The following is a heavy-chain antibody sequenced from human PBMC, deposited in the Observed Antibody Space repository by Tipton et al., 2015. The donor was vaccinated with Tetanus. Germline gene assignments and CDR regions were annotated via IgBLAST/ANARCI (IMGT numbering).Heavy chain of an antibody. D-gene: IGHD3-3*01. CDR1: GGSISTYH. CDR2: IDYFGST. V-gene: IGHV4-59*01. Sequence: TLSLTCTVSGGSISTYHWNWIRQSPGQGLEWIGYIDYFGSTKYNPSLKSRVAMSVDTSTNQMSLRLNSVTSADTAVCYCARTSGYMYSDCWGQGTLVTVSS. CDR3: ARTSGYMYSDC. J-gene: IGHJ4*02.